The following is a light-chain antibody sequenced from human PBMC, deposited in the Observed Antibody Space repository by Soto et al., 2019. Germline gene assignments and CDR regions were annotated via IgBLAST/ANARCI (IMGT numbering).Light chain of an antibody. J-gene: IGKJ3*01. CDR2: EA. CDR1: QSVRSCY. Sequence: EIVLTQSPATLSLSPGDRATLSCRASQSVRSCYAAWHQQKPGPAPRLLNYEATRATGIPDRFSGSGSGTDFTLTITGLEPEDFAAYYWQHYGTSSLFGPGTKLDI. CDR3: QHYGTSSL. V-gene: IGKV3D-20*01.